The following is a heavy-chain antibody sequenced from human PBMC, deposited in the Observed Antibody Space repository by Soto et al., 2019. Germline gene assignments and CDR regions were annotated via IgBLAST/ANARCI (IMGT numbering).Heavy chain of an antibody. V-gene: IGHV1-69*01. D-gene: IGHD6-13*01. CDR2: IIPIFGTA. J-gene: IGHJ6*02. CDR1: GGTFSSYA. CDR3: ARDQPEESSIAAAGYYYYGMDV. Sequence: QVQLVQSGAEVKKPGSSVKVSCKASGGTFSSYAISWVRQAPGQGLEWMGGIIPIFGTANYAQKFQGRVTITADESPSTAYMELSSLRSEDTAVYYCARDQPEESSIAAAGYYYYGMDVWGQGTTVTVSS.